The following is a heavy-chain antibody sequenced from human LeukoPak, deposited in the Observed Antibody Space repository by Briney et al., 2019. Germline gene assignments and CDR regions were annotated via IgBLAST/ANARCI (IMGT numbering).Heavy chain of an antibody. CDR2: ISGSGGST. D-gene: IGHD3-22*01. CDR3: AKSSYYDSSGYYREYYFDY. V-gene: IGHV3-23*01. J-gene: IGHJ4*02. Sequence: GGSLRLSCAASGFTFSRFAMSWVRQAPGKGLEWVSAISGSGGSTNYADSVKGRVTVSRDNSKSTLYLLMNSLRAEDTAVYYCAKSSYYDSSGYYREYYFDYWGQGTLVTVSS. CDR1: GFTFSRFA.